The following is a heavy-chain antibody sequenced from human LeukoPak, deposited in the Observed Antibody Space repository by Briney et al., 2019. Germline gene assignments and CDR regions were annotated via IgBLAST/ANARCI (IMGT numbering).Heavy chain of an antibody. J-gene: IGHJ3*02. CDR2: INPNSGGT. D-gene: IGHD4-17*01. Sequence: ASVKVSCKASGYTFTGYYIHWVRQAPGQGLEWMGWINPNSGGTNYAQKFQGRVTMTRDMSISTAYMELSRLRSDDTAVYYCASGRDYGDERGSFDIWGQGTMVTVSS. CDR1: GYTFTGYY. CDR3: ASGRDYGDERGSFDI. V-gene: IGHV1-2*02.